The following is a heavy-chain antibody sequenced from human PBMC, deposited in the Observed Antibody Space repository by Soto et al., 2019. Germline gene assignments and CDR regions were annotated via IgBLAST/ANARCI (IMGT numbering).Heavy chain of an antibody. CDR3: ARDCGDYDILTGYSKDNWFDP. V-gene: IGHV4-59*01. D-gene: IGHD3-9*01. CDR2: IYYSGNT. J-gene: IGHJ5*02. Sequence: SETLSLTCTVSGASISSYYWSWIRQPPGKGLEWIGYIYYSGNTNYNPSLKSRVTISVDTSKNQFSLKLSSVTAADTAVYYCARDCGDYDILTGYSKDNWFDPWGQGTLVTVS. CDR1: GASISSYY.